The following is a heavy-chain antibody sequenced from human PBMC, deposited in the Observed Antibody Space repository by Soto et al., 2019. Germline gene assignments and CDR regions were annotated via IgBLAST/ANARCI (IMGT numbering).Heavy chain of an antibody. V-gene: IGHV4-30-2*01. Sequence: SETLSLTCAVSGGSISSGGYSWSWIRQPPGKGLEWIGYIYHSGSTYYNPSLKSRVTISVDRSKNQFSLKLSSVTAADTAVYYCAGGSGHSGDFPNWFDPWGQGPLVTVSS. CDR2: IYHSGST. CDR3: AGGSGHSGDFPNWFDP. CDR1: GGSISSGGYS. D-gene: IGHD4-17*01. J-gene: IGHJ5*02.